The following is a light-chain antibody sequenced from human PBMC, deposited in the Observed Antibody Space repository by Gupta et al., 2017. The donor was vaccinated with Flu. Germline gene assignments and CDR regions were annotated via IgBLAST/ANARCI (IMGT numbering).Light chain of an antibody. J-gene: IGLJ2*01. CDR1: SSDVGGSNY. V-gene: IGLV2-8*01. CDR2: EVT. CDR3: CSYAGRNILN. Sequence: QSALTQPPSASGSPGQSVTISWPGTSSDVGGSNYVSWYQQHPGKSPKLMIYEVTKRPSGAHDRLSGSKSGNTAYLTVSWHHAEDKADYYGCSYAGRNILNFVGGTKVTVL.